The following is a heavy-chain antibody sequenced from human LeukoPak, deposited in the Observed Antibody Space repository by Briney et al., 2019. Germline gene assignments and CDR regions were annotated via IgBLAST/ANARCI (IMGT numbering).Heavy chain of an antibody. CDR2: IYYSGST. J-gene: IGHJ4*02. Sequence: PSETLSLTCTVSGGSISSSSYYWGWIRQPPGKGLEWIGYIYYSGSTNYNPSLKSRVTISVDTSKNQFSLKLSSVTAADTAVYYCASSPAGFSIRDILTGYYTRGLGYFDYWGQGTLVTVSS. CDR3: ASSPAGFSIRDILTGYYTRGLGYFDY. V-gene: IGHV4-61*05. D-gene: IGHD3-9*01. CDR1: GGSISSSSYY.